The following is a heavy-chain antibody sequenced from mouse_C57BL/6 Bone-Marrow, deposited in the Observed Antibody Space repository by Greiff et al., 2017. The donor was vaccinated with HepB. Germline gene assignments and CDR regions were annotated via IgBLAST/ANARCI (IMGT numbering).Heavy chain of an antibody. Sequence: EVQGVESGGGLVQPGGSLKLSCAASGFTFSDYYMYWVRQTPEKRLEWVAYISNGGGSTYYPDTVKGRFTISRDNAKNTLYLQMSRLKSEDTAMYYCARRGIYYDYDGYFDVWGTGTTVTVSS. V-gene: IGHV5-12*01. J-gene: IGHJ1*03. CDR3: ARRGIYYDYDGYFDV. CDR2: ISNGGGST. CDR1: GFTFSDYY. D-gene: IGHD2-4*01.